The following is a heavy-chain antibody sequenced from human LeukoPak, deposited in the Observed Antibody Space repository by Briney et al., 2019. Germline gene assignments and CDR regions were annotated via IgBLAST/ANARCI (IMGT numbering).Heavy chain of an antibody. V-gene: IGHV3-48*04. CDR1: GFTFSTYT. CDR2: ASSSGGTI. D-gene: IGHD2-2*01. Sequence: GGSLRLSCAASGFTFSTYTMNWVRQAPGKGLEWVSYASSSGGTIYYADSVKGRFTISRDNAKNSLYLQMNILRAEDTAVYYCARVGTTNYYFYYMDVWGKGTTVTVSS. J-gene: IGHJ6*03. CDR3: ARVGTTNYYFYYMDV.